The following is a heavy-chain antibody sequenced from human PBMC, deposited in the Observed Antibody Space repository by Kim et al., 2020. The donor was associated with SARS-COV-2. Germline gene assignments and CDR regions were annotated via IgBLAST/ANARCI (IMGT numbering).Heavy chain of an antibody. J-gene: IGHJ4*02. CDR3: AREEATVTGAFDY. CDR1: GGTFSSYA. Sequence: SVKVSCKASGGTFSSYAISWVRQAPGQGLEWMGGIIPIFGTANYAQKFQGRVTITADESTSTAYMELSSLRSEDTAVYYCAREEATVTGAFDYWGQGTLVTVSS. D-gene: IGHD4-17*01. V-gene: IGHV1-69*13. CDR2: IIPIFGTA.